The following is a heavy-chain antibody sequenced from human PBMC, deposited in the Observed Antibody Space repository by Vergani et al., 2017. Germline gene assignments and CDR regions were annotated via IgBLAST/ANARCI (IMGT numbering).Heavy chain of an antibody. CDR3: ASLEIVVVPAAIKKNWFDP. CDR1: GFTFSSYS. J-gene: IGHJ5*02. CDR2: ISSSSSYI. Sequence: EVQLVESGGGLVKPGGSLRLSCAASGFTFSSYSMNWVRQAPGKGLEWVSSISSSSSYIYYTDSVKGRFTISRDNAKNSLYLQMNSLRAEDTAVYYYASLEIVVVPAAIKKNWFDPWGQGTLVTVSS. V-gene: IGHV3-21*01. D-gene: IGHD2-2*01.